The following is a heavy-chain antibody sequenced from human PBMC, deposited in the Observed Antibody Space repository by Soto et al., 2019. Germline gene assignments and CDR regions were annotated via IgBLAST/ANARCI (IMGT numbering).Heavy chain of an antibody. V-gene: IGHV4-61*01. J-gene: IGHJ5*02. Sequence: QVHLQESGPGLVKPSETLSLSCTVSGGSVNSGNYYWSWIRQPPGKGLEWLGYISHSGSTNYNTSLKSRVTISVDTCKHQFSLKLTSVNAADTATYYCARGLHDGHWFDPWGQGTPVTVFS. CDR1: GGSVNSGNYY. CDR3: ARGLHDGHWFDP. CDR2: ISHSGST. D-gene: IGHD4-17*01.